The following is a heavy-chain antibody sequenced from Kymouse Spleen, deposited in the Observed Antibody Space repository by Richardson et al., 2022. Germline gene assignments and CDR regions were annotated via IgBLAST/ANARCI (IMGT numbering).Heavy chain of an antibody. CDR3: AKEGYSSGWHLDY. CDR1: GFTFDDYA. V-gene: IGHV3-9*01. D-gene: IGHD6-19*01. J-gene: IGHJ4*02. Sequence: EVQLVESGGGLVQPGRSLRLSCAASGFTFDDYAMHWVRQAPGKGLEWVSGISWNSGSIGYADSVKGRFTISRDNAKNSLYLQMNSLRAEDTALYYCAKEGYSSGWHLDYWGQGTLVTVSS. CDR2: ISWNSGSI.